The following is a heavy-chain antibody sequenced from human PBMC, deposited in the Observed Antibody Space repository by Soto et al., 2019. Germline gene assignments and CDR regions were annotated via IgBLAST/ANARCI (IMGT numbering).Heavy chain of an antibody. CDR1: GGSISGSSYY. D-gene: IGHD3-3*01. Sequence: PSETLSLTCTVSGGSISGSSYYWGWIRQPPGKGLEWIGSIYYSGSTYYTPSLKSRVTISVDTSKNQFSLKLSSVTAADTAVYYCASGRVRWILGTGGVDYWGQGTLVTVSS. J-gene: IGHJ4*02. CDR2: IYYSGST. CDR3: ASGRVRWILGTGGVDY. V-gene: IGHV4-39*01.